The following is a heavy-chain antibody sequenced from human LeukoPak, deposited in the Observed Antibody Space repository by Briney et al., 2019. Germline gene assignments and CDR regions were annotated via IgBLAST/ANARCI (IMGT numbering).Heavy chain of an antibody. J-gene: IGHJ4*02. CDR2: IDHSGST. D-gene: IGHD5-12*01. Sequence: PSETLSLTCAVYGGSFSDYSWSWIRQPPGKGLEWIGEIDHSGSTSYNPSLKSRLTISVDTSKKQFSLKLNSVTAADAAVYYCATRLPTDYWGQGTLVTVSS. CDR1: GGSFSDYS. CDR3: ATRLPTDY. V-gene: IGHV4-34*01.